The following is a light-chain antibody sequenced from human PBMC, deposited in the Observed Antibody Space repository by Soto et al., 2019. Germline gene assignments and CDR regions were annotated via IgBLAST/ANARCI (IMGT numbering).Light chain of an antibody. CDR1: SSNIGAGYE. V-gene: IGLV1-40*01. J-gene: IGLJ7*01. CDR2: GNS. Sequence: QSVLTQPPSVSGAPGQRVTISCTGSSSNIGAGYEVHWYQQLPGTAPKLLIYGNSNRPSGVPDRFSGSKSGTSASLAITGLQAEDEADYYCQSYDSSLSASVFGGGTQLTV. CDR3: QSYDSSLSASV.